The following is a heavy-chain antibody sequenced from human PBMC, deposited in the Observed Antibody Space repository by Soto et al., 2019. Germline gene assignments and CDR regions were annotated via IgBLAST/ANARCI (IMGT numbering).Heavy chain of an antibody. CDR1: GGSISDYY. Sequence: PSETLSLTCFVSGGSISDYYWTWIRQSPGKGLEWIGNIHYSGSTYYNPSLKSRLTTSVDTSKNQFSLRLSSVTAADTAVYYCAREGNYDSSGYYFFQTFNIWGRGTLVTVSS. V-gene: IGHV4-59*01. D-gene: IGHD3-22*01. CDR2: IHYSGST. CDR3: AREGNYDSSGYYFFQTFNI. J-gene: IGHJ2*01.